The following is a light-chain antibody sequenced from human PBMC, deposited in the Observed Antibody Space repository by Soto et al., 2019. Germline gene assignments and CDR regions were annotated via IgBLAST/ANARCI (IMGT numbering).Light chain of an antibody. CDR2: EVT. V-gene: IGLV2-14*01. J-gene: IGLJ1*01. CDR1: SSDIGGYNA. Sequence: ALTQPASVSGSPGQTITISCTGTSSDIGGYNAVSWYQHHPGKAPKLIIYEVTHRPSGVSDQFSASKSGNTASLTISGLQAEDEADYYCNSFRVSHLYVFGTGTKVT. CDR3: NSFRVSHLYV.